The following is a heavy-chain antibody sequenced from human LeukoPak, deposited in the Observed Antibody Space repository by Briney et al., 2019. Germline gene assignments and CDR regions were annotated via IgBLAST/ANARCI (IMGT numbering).Heavy chain of an antibody. CDR1: GGTFSSYA. D-gene: IGHD2-15*01. CDR2: IIPIFGTA. CDR3: ATVSRVTPWGYFSY. Sequence: GASVKVSCKASGGTFSSYAISWVRQAPGQGLEWMGGIIPIFGTANYAQKFQGRVTMTGDTSTDTAYMELSSLRSEDTAVYYCATVSRVTPWGYFSYWGQGTLVTVSS. J-gene: IGHJ4*02. V-gene: IGHV1-69*06.